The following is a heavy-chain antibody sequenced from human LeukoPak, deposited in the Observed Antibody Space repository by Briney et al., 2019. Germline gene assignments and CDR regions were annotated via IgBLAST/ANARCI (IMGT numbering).Heavy chain of an antibody. V-gene: IGHV1-69*13. J-gene: IGHJ6*04. CDR1: GGTFSSYA. D-gene: IGHD2-2*01. Sequence: PVKVSCKASGGTFSSYAISWVRQAPGQGLEWMGGIIPIFGTANYAQKFQGRVTVTADESTSTAYMELSSLRSEDTAVYYCARARCSSTSCYSQYYGMDVWGKGTTVTVSS. CDR3: ARARCSSTSCYSQYYGMDV. CDR2: IIPIFGTA.